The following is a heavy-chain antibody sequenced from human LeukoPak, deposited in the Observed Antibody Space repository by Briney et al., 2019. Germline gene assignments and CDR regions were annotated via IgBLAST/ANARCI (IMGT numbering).Heavy chain of an antibody. J-gene: IGHJ4*02. CDR1: GFTFSSYA. CDR2: ISGSGGST. Sequence: GGSLRLSCAASGFTFSSYAMSWVRQAPGKGLEWVSAISGSGGSTYYADSVKGRFTISRDNSKNTLYLQMNSLRAEDTAVYYCAKQRGRYFDWLLDYWGQGTLVTVSS. V-gene: IGHV3-23*01. D-gene: IGHD3-9*01. CDR3: AKQRGRYFDWLLDY.